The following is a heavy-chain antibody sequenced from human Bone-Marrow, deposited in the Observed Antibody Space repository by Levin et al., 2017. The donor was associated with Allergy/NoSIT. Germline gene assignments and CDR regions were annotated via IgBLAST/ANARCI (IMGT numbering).Heavy chain of an antibody. D-gene: IGHD5-12*01. CDR1: GYTLTELS. J-gene: IGHJ4*02. V-gene: IGHV1-24*01. Sequence: ASVKVSCKVSGYTLTELSMHWVRQAPGKGLEWMGGFDPEDGETIYAQKFQGRVTMTEDTSTDTAYMELSSLRSEDTAVYYCATDNGNSGYDYWVPFDYWGQGTLVTVSS. CDR2: FDPEDGET. CDR3: ATDNGNSGYDYWVPFDY.